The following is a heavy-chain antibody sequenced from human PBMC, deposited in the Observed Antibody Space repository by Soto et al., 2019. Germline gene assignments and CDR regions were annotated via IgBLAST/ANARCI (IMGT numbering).Heavy chain of an antibody. CDR2: INPNSGGT. Sequence: ASVKVSCKASGYTFTGYYMHWVRQAPGQGLEWMGWINPNSGGTNYAQKFQGWVTMTRDTSISTAYMELSRLRSDDTAVYYCARDGDSSSSSYYYMDVWGKGTTVTVSS. CDR3: ARDGDSSSSSYYYMDV. D-gene: IGHD6-6*01. J-gene: IGHJ6*03. V-gene: IGHV1-2*04. CDR1: GYTFTGYY.